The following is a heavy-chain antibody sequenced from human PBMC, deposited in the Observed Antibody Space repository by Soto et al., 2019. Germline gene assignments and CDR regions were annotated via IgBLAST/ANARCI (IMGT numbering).Heavy chain of an antibody. CDR3: ARSLSVDTAIVYGY. Sequence: QVQLQESGPGLVKASQTLSLTCIVSGGSISSGGYYWSWIRQHPGKGLEWIGYIYYSGSTYYNPSLKSRVTISVDTSKNHFSLKLSSVTAADTAGYYGARSLSVDTAIVYGYWGQGTLVTVSS. CDR1: GGSISSGGYY. V-gene: IGHV4-31*03. CDR2: IYYSGST. J-gene: IGHJ4*02. D-gene: IGHD5-18*01.